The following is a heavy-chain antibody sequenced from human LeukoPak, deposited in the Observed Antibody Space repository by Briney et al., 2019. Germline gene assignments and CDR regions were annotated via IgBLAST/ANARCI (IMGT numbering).Heavy chain of an antibody. V-gene: IGHV4-59*11. J-gene: IGHJ5*02. CDR1: GDSISNHQ. Sequence: PSETLSLTCTVSGDSISNHQWSWIRQPPGKGLEWIGYIYYSGSTNYNPSLKSRVTISVDTSKNQFSLKLSSVTAADTAVYYCARDYASGSRYSSGWFNWFDPWGQGTLVTVSS. CDR2: IYYSGST. CDR3: ARDYASGSRYSSGWFNWFDP. D-gene: IGHD6-19*01.